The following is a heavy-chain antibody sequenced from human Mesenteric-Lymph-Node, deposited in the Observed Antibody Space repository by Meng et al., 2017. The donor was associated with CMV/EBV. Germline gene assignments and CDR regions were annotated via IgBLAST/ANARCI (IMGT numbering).Heavy chain of an antibody. CDR1: GFTFSSYS. CDR3: ARDPNNEFILIRGAGRYGMDV. Sequence: GESLKISCAASGFTFSSYSMNWVRQAPGKGLEWVSYISSSSSTIYYADSVKGRFTISRDNAKNSLYLQTNSLRAEDTAVYYCARDPNNEFILIRGAGRYGMDVWGQGTTVTVSS. J-gene: IGHJ6*02. CDR2: ISSSSSTI. D-gene: IGHD3-16*02. V-gene: IGHV3-48*04.